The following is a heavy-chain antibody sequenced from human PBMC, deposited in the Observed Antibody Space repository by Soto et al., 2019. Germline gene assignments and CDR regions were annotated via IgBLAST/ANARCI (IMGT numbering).Heavy chain of an antibody. J-gene: IGHJ4*02. Sequence: EVQLVESGGDLVQPGGSLRLSCAASGFTFSTHWMSWVRQAPGKGLEWVANIKEDGSESSYADSGKGRFTISRDNAKNSLYLQMNGLRFEDTALYYCAKDVRWGQGTLVTVSS. CDR2: IKEDGSES. CDR3: AKDVR. CDR1: GFTFSTHW. V-gene: IGHV3-7*05.